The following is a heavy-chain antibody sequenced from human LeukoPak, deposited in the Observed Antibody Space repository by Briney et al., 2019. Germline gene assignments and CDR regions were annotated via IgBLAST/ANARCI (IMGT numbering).Heavy chain of an antibody. J-gene: IGHJ4*02. CDR2: IRSKANSYAT. V-gene: IGHV3-73*01. D-gene: IGHD3-22*01. Sequence: PRGSLRLSCAASGFTFSGSAMHWVRQASGKGLEWVGRIRSKANSYATAYAASVKGRFTISRDDSKNTAYLQMNSLKTEDTAVYYCRAYDSSGSIDYWGQGTLVTVSS. CDR1: GFTFSGSA. CDR3: RAYDSSGSIDY.